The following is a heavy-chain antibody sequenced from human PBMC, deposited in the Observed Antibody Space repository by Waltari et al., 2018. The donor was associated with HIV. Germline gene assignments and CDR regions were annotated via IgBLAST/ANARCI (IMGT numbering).Heavy chain of an antibody. V-gene: IGHV4-4*02. J-gene: IGHJ4*02. CDR1: GASISSSKW. D-gene: IGHD4-17*01. Sequence: QAQLLESGPGLVKPSETLSLSCTVSGASISSSKWWSWVRQSPGKGLEWIGEIYHTGNTNFNPSLKSRVTLSIDKAKKTISFNLSSVTATDTATYFCARVRDSGDYGHFDSWGRGTLVIVS. CDR2: IYHTGNT. CDR3: ARVRDSGDYGHFDS.